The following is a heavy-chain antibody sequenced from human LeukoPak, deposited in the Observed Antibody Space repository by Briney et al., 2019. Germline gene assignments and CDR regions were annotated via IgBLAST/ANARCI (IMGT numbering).Heavy chain of an antibody. D-gene: IGHD2-15*01. Sequence: SVKVSCKASGGTSRNYAINWVRQAPGQGLEWMGAFSPVFGTPNYAQKFQGRVTIIADESTDTAFLELSSLRSEDTAVYYCASQLYPHYGMDAWGKGTTVTVSS. CDR2: FSPVFGTP. CDR3: ASQLYPHYGMDA. V-gene: IGHV1-69*13. CDR1: GGTSRNYA. J-gene: IGHJ6*04.